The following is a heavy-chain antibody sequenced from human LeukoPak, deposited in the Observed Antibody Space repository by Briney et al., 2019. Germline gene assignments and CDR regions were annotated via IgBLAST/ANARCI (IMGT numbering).Heavy chain of an antibody. CDR2: ITNDGSST. Sequence: GVSLRLFCAASGFTFSSYWMHWVRHAPGKGLVGVSFITNDGSSTSYANSVKGRFTISRDNAKNTLYLQMNSLRAEDTAVYYCAREVRDFWSGYYFDYWGQGTLVTVSS. CDR3: AREVRDFWSGYYFDY. CDR1: GFTFSSYW. V-gene: IGHV3-74*01. D-gene: IGHD3-3*01. J-gene: IGHJ4*02.